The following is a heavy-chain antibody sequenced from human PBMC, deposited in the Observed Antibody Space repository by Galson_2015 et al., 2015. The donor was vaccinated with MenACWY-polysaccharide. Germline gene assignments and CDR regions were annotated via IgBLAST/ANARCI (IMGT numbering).Heavy chain of an antibody. Sequence: SVKVSCKASGYTFTGYYMHWVRQAPGQGLEWMGRIKANRGGTNYAQKFQGRVTLTRDTSISTVYMELSRLTSDDTAVYYCVRDAISVASNWFDPWGQGTLVTVSS. CDR3: VRDAISVASNWFDP. J-gene: IGHJ5*02. CDR1: GYTFTGYY. D-gene: IGHD2-2*01. CDR2: IKANRGGT. V-gene: IGHV1-2*06.